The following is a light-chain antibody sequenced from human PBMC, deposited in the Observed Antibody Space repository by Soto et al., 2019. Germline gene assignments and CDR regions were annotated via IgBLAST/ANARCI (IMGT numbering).Light chain of an antibody. CDR2: KVS. V-gene: IGKV2-30*01. Sequence: DVVMTQSPLSLPVTLGQPASISCRSGQSLIYSDGITYVNWFQQRPGQSPRRLIYKVSNRDFGVPDRFGGSGSGTDFTLKISRVEAEDVAVYYCMHGTHWPYTFGQGTKVDIK. J-gene: IGKJ2*01. CDR1: QSLIYSDGITY. CDR3: MHGTHWPYT.